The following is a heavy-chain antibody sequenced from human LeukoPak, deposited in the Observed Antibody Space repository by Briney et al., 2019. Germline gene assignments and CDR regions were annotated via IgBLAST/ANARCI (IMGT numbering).Heavy chain of an antibody. V-gene: IGHV3-49*03. CDR1: GFTFGDYA. CDR2: IRSKAYGGTT. J-gene: IGHJ4*02. CDR3: AWDGSGYYTLHY. Sequence: GRSLRLSCTASGFTFGDYAMSWFRQAPGKGLEWVGFIRSKAYGGTTEYAASVKGRFTISRDDSKSIAYLQMNSLKIEDTAVYFCAWDGSGYYTLHYWGQGTLVTVSS. D-gene: IGHD3-22*01.